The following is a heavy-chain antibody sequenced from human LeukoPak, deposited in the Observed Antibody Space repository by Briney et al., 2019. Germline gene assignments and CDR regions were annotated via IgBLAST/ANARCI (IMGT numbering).Heavy chain of an antibody. Sequence: GGSLRLSCAASGFTVITNDMTWVRQTPGRGLEWVSVLYSDGNTKYADSVQGRFTISRDNSKNTLYLEMNGLSPDDTAVYYCARGVEPLAANTLAYWGQGTLVTVSS. V-gene: IGHV3-53*01. CDR1: GFTVITND. CDR3: ARGVEPLAANTLAY. D-gene: IGHD1-14*01. CDR2: LYSDGNT. J-gene: IGHJ4*02.